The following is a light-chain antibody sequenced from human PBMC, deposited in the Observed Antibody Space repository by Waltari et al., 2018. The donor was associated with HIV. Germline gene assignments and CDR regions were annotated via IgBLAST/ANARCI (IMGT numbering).Light chain of an antibody. V-gene: IGKV3-20*01. J-gene: IGKJ1*01. CDR2: GAS. CDR1: QSISRY. CDR3: QQYGSSPQT. Sequence: TQSPSSLSASVGDRVTITCRASQSISRYLNWYQQKPGQAPRLLIYGASSRATGIPDRFSGSGSGTDFTLTVSRLEPEDFAVYYCQQYGSSPQTFGQGTKVEIK.